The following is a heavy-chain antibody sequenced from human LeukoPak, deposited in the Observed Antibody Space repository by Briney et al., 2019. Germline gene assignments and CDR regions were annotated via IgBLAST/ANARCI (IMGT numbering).Heavy chain of an antibody. Sequence: GGSLRLSCAASGFTFSSYSMNWVRQAPGKGLEWVSSISSSSSYIYYADSVKGRFTISRDNAKNSLYLQVNSLRAEDTAVYYCARSRYCSGGSCLFDYWGQGTLVTVSS. CDR3: ARSRYCSGGSCLFDY. V-gene: IGHV3-21*01. CDR1: GFTFSSYS. J-gene: IGHJ4*02. CDR2: ISSSSSYI. D-gene: IGHD2-15*01.